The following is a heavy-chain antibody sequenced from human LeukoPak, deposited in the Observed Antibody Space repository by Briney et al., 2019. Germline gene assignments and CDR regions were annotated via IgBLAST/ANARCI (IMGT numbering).Heavy chain of an antibody. J-gene: IGHJ5*02. CDR3: ARKARYYDFWSAPWWFDP. Sequence: SETLSLTCTVSGGSISSGGYYWSWIRQPPGKGLEWIGYIYHSGSTYYNPSLKSRVTISVDRSKSQFSLKLSSVTAADTAVYYCARKARYYDFWSAPWWFDPWGQGTLVTVSS. CDR2: IYHSGST. CDR1: GGSISSGGYY. V-gene: IGHV4-30-2*01. D-gene: IGHD3-3*01.